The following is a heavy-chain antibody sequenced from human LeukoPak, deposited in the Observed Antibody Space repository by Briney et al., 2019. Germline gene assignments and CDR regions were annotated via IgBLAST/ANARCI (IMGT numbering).Heavy chain of an antibody. V-gene: IGHV1-18*04. Sequence: ASVKVFCKTSGYTFTSYYVSWVRQAPGQGLEWMGWISGYNAKTKYVQKFQGRITMTIDTSTTTAYTELRSLTSDDTAVYYCARVRDYYASSDYSDYWGQGTLVTVSS. J-gene: IGHJ4*02. CDR2: ISGYNAKT. CDR1: GYTFTSYY. D-gene: IGHD3-22*01. CDR3: ARVRDYYASSDYSDY.